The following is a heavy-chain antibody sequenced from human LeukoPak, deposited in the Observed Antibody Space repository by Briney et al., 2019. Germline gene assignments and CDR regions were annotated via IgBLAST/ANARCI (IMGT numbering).Heavy chain of an antibody. CDR1: GDSVSSNSAA. CDR2: TYYRSKWYN. J-gene: IGHJ5*02. D-gene: IGHD3-10*01. CDR3: ARDLAFGELLFENWFDP. V-gene: IGHV6-1*01. Sequence: SQTLSLTCAISGDSVSSNSAAWNWIRQSPSRGLEWLGRTYYRSKWYNDYAVSVKSRITINPDTSKNQFSLQLNSVTPEDTAVYYCARDLAFGELLFENWFDPWGQGTLVTVSS.